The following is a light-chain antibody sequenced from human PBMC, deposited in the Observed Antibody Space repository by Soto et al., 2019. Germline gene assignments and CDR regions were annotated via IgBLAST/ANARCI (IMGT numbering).Light chain of an antibody. J-gene: IGLJ1*01. CDR1: SSDIGSYNL. Sequence: HSALTQPASVSGSPGQSITISCTGTSSDIGSYNLVSWYQQHPGKAPKLMIYEVSKRPSGVSNRFSGSKSGNTASLTISGLQAEDEADYYCCSYAGGSTSFYVFGTGTKLTVL. CDR2: EVS. CDR3: CSYAGGSTSFYV. V-gene: IGLV2-23*02.